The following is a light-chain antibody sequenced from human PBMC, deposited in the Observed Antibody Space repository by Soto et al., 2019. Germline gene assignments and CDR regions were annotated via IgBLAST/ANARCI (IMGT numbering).Light chain of an antibody. Sequence: EVVMTQSPAALSVSPGERATLSCRASQSVGTKLAWYQQKPGQAPRLLMYGASTRATGIPDRFTGSGSGTHVTLTISNLQDEDFAVYYCQQYNEWPPWTFGQGTKVEVQ. CDR1: QSVGTK. CDR3: QQYNEWPPWT. J-gene: IGKJ1*01. CDR2: GAS. V-gene: IGKV3-15*01.